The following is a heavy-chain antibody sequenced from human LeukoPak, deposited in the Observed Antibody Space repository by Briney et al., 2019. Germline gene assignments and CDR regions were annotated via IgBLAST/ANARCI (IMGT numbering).Heavy chain of an antibody. V-gene: IGHV3-21*01. J-gene: IGHJ6*03. D-gene: IGHD3-10*01. CDR3: ARDRRDYYGSGTYRDPYYYMDV. CDR2: ISSSSSYI. Sequence: PGGSLRLSCAASGFTFSSYSMNWVRQAPGKGLEWVSSISSSSSYIYYADSVKGRFTISRDNAKNSLYLQMNSLRAEDTAVYYCARDRRDYYGSGTYRDPYYYMDVWGKGTTVIISS. CDR1: GFTFSSYS.